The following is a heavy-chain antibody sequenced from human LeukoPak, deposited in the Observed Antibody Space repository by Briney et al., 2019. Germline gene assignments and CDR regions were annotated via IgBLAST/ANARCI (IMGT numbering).Heavy chain of an antibody. V-gene: IGHV4-39*01. D-gene: IGHD6-13*01. Sequence: SGTLSLTCTVSGGSISSSSYYWGWIRQPPGKGLEWIGSIYYSGSTYYNPSLKSRVTISVDTSKNQFSLKLSSVTAADTAVYYCASSGSWRLPSDYWGQGTLVTVSS. CDR3: ASSGSWRLPSDY. CDR2: IYYSGST. CDR1: GGSISSSSYY. J-gene: IGHJ4*02.